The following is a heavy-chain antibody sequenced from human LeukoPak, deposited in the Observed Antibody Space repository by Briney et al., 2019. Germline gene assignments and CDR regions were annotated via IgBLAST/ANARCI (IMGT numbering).Heavy chain of an antibody. V-gene: IGHV4-38-2*02. Sequence: KPSETLSLTCTVSGYSISSVYYWGWIRQPPGKGLEWIGSIYHSGSTYYNPSLKSRVTISVDTSKNQFSLKLSSVTAADTAVYYCARCTTGTPGDYWGQGTLVTVSS. J-gene: IGHJ4*02. CDR1: GYSISSVYY. CDR3: ARCTTGTPGDY. D-gene: IGHD1-1*01. CDR2: IYHSGST.